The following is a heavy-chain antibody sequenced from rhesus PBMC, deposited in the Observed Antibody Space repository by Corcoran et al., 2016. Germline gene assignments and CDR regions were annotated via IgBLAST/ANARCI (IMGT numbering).Heavy chain of an antibody. CDR1: GGSISSYW. D-gene: IGHD2-15*01. CDR2: IYGGSGST. CDR3: AKARVDWYFDL. Sequence: QVQLQESGPGVVKPSETLSLTCAVSGGSISSYWWGGIRQPPGKGLEWIGQIYGGSGSTSYNPSLKSRVTISSDTSKNQFSLKLSSVTAADTAVYYCAKARVDWYFDLWGPGTPITISS. V-gene: IGHV4-147*01. J-gene: IGHJ2*01.